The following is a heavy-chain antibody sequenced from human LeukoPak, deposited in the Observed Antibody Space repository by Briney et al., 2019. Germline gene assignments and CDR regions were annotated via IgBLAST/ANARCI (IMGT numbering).Heavy chain of an antibody. V-gene: IGHV3-11*01. J-gene: IGHJ3*02. CDR2: ISSSDSTI. Sequence: GGSLRLSCAASGFTFSDYYMSWIRQAPGKGLEWVSCISSSDSTIYYADSVKGRFTISRDNAKNSLYLQMNSLRAEDTALYYCAKSQLRYCSGGSCFDAFDIWGQGTMVTVSS. CDR1: GFTFSDYY. CDR3: AKSQLRYCSGGSCFDAFDI. D-gene: IGHD2-15*01.